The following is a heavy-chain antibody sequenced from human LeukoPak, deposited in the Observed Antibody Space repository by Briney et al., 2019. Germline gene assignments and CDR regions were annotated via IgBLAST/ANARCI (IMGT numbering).Heavy chain of an antibody. D-gene: IGHD3-22*01. Sequence: GGSLRLSCVASGFTFSSYAMHWVRQAPGKGLEYVSAISSNGGSTYYADSVKGRFTISRDNSKNTLYLQMSSLRAEDTAVYYCVKDRGGGYYYDSSGYYDYWGQGTLVTVSS. V-gene: IGHV3-64D*06. CDR1: GFTFSSYA. CDR3: VKDRGGGYYYDSSGYYDY. CDR2: ISSNGGST. J-gene: IGHJ4*02.